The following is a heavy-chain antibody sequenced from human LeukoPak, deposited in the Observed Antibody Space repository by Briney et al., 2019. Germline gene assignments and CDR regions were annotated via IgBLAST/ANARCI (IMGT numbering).Heavy chain of an antibody. CDR1: GITFSSYW. J-gene: IGHJ4*02. V-gene: IGHV3-7*01. CDR3: AGGQGYLIQL. D-gene: IGHD2-15*01. Sequence: HPGGSLRLSCVGSGITFSSYWMNWVRQALGKGLEWVAIIKQDGSVAHYVDSVKGRLTISRDNAKNSLYLQINNLRAEDTAVYYCAGGQGYLIQLWGQGTLVTVSP. CDR2: IKQDGSVA.